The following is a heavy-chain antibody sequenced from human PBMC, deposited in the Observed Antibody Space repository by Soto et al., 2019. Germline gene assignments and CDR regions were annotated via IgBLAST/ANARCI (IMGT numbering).Heavy chain of an antibody. D-gene: IGHD3-10*01. CDR3: ARGSGSSTPLPLDY. V-gene: IGHV4-59*01. Sequence: PSETLSLTCTVSGDSISYYYWSWVRQPPGKGLEWIAYIYNRGSTTYNPSLKSRVTISLDMSKNQFSLKLTSMTAADTAVYYCARGSGSSTPLPLDYWGQGALDIVSS. J-gene: IGHJ4*02. CDR1: GDSISYYY. CDR2: IYNRGST.